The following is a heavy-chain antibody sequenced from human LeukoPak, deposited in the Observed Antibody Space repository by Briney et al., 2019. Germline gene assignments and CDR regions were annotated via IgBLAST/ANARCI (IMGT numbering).Heavy chain of an antibody. V-gene: IGHV1-2*02. CDR2: INPNSGGT. Sequence: ASVTVSCKASGYTFTGYYMHWVRQAPGQGLEWMGWINPNSGGTNYAQKFQGRVTVTRDTSISTAYMELSRLRSDDTAVYYCARATRIVVVITSGFDYWGQGTLSPSPQ. CDR1: GYTFTGYY. D-gene: IGHD3-22*01. J-gene: IGHJ4*02. CDR3: ARATRIVVVITSGFDY.